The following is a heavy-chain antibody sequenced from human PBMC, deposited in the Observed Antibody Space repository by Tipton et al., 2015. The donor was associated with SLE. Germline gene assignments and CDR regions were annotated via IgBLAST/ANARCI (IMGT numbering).Heavy chain of an antibody. V-gene: IGHV1-18*01. D-gene: IGHD2-21*01. Sequence: QSGHEVKKPGASVKVSCKASGYTFTNHGITWVRQAPGQGLEWMGRISAYNGNTNYAQKFQGRVAMTTDTSTSTAYLELRSLRSDYAAVYYCARDRGDVVVVIAMGGYHCYAIYVWGQGTTVTVSS. CDR2: ISAYNGNT. J-gene: IGHJ6*02. CDR1: GYTFTNHG. CDR3: ARDRGDVVVVIAMGGYHCYAIYV.